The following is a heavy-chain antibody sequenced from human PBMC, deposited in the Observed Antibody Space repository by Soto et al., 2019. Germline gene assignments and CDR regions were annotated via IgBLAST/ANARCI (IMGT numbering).Heavy chain of an antibody. CDR3: AKAEYNGGNSCPGDS. J-gene: IGHJ4*02. CDR1: AGSLSIINNY. CDR2: ISHSGST. V-gene: IGHV4-31*03. D-gene: IGHD2-21*02. Sequence: QLQLQESGPGLVKPSQNLSLSCTVSAGSLSIINNYWTWIRQQPGKGLEWIGFISHSGSTYYNPSLTRRVTISCDTSKNQFTMPSSSVTAADTSVYFCAKAEYNGGNSCPGDSWGQGTLVTVTS.